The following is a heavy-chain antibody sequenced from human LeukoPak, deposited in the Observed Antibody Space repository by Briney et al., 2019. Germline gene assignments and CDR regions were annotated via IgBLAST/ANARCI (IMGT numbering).Heavy chain of an antibody. J-gene: IGHJ4*02. Sequence: GGSLRLSCAASGFTFSDYYMSWIRQAPGKGLEWVSYISSSGSTIYYADSVKGRFTISRDNAKNSLYLQMNSLRAEDTAVYYCARDRESVGIWFGDLYCFDYWGQGTLVTVSS. V-gene: IGHV3-11*01. CDR3: ARDRESVGIWFGDLYCFDY. D-gene: IGHD3-10*01. CDR2: ISSSGSTI. CDR1: GFTFSDYY.